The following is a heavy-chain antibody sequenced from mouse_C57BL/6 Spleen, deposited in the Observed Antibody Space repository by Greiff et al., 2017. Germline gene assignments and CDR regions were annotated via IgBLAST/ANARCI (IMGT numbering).Heavy chain of an antibody. D-gene: IGHD1-1*01. J-gene: IGHJ4*01. Sequence: VQLQQPGAELVKPGASVKMSCKASGYTFTSYWITWVKQRPGQGLEWIGDIYPGSGSTNYNEKFKSKATLTVDTSSSTAYMQLSGLTSEDTAVYYCARRGAITTVVSPYAMDDWGQGTSVTVSS. CDR3: ARRGAITTVVSPYAMDD. CDR2: IYPGSGST. V-gene: IGHV1-55*01. CDR1: GYTFTSYW.